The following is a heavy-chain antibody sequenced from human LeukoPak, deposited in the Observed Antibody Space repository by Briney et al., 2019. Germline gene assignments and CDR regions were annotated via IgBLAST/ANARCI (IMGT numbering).Heavy chain of an antibody. D-gene: IGHD3-3*01. V-gene: IGHV5-51*01. CDR3: ARVPYYDFWSGYPYYFDY. Sequence: GESLKISCKGSGYSFTSYWIGWVRQMPGKGLEWMGIIYPGDSDTRYSPSFQGQVTISADKCISTAYLQWSSLKASDTAMYYCARVPYYDFWSGYPYYFDYWGQGTLVTVSS. J-gene: IGHJ4*02. CDR1: GYSFTSYW. CDR2: IYPGDSDT.